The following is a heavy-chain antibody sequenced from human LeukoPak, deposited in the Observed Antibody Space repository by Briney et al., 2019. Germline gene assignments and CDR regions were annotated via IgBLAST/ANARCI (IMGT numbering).Heavy chain of an antibody. J-gene: IGHJ4*02. CDR3: ARYDVGWYYFDY. Sequence: PSETLSLTCAVYGGSFSGYYWSWIRQPPGKGLEWIGEINHSGSTNYNPSLKSRVTISVDTSKKQFSLNLRSVTAADTAVYYCARYDVGWYYFDYWGQGTLVTVSS. CDR2: INHSGST. D-gene: IGHD6-19*01. V-gene: IGHV4-34*01. CDR1: GGSFSGYY.